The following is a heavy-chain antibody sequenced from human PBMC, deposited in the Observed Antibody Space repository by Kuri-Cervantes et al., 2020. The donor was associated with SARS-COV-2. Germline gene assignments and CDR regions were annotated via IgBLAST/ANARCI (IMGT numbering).Heavy chain of an antibody. CDR3: ARDCAAGIFDY. Sequence: GGSLRLSCAASGFTFSSYAMHWVRQAPGKGLGWVAVISYDGSNKYYADSVKGRFTISRDNSKNTLYLQMNSLRAEDTAVYYCARDCAAGIFDYWGQGTLVTVSS. J-gene: IGHJ4*02. CDR1: GFTFSSYA. D-gene: IGHD1-1*01. CDR2: ISYDGSNK. V-gene: IGHV3-30-3*01.